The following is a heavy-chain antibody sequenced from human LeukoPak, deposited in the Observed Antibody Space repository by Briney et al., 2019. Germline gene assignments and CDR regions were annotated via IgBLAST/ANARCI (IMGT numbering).Heavy chain of an antibody. CDR3: ARDLVRGRRKWENNGMDV. V-gene: IGHV1-18*01. CDR1: GYTFTNYG. J-gene: IGHJ6*02. CDR2: IIAYNGNT. Sequence: GASVKVSCKASGYTFTNYGISWVRQAPGQGLEWMGYIIAYNGNTNYAQSFQGRVTMTTDTSTSTAYMELRSLRSDDTAVYYCARDLVRGRRKWENNGMDVWGQGTRVTVSS. D-gene: IGHD1-26*01.